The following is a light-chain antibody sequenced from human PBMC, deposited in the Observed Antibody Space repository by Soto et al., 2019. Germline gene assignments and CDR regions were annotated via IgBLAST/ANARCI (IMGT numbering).Light chain of an antibody. V-gene: IGKV1-5*03. CDR2: QAS. Sequence: DIQMTQSPSNLSASVGDRVTITCRASQSISGWLAWYQEKPGTAPKLLIHQASTLQSGVPARFSGSGSGTEFTLTISSLQPDDIATYFCQQYNSYSWTFGQGTKVEIK. CDR3: QQYNSYSWT. J-gene: IGKJ1*01. CDR1: QSISGW.